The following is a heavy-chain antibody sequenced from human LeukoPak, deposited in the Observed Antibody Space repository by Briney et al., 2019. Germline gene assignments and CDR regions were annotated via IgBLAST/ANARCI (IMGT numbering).Heavy chain of an antibody. CDR3: ARRYYHDSSGFYYYFDY. CDR1: GGSISSSSYY. CDR2: IYYSGST. Sequence: PSETLSLTCTVSGGSISSSSYYWGWIRQPPGKGLEWIGSIYYSGSTYYNPSLKSRVTISADTSKNQFSLKLTSVAAADTAVYYCARRYYHDSSGFYYYFDYWGRGILVTVSS. J-gene: IGHJ4*02. V-gene: IGHV4-39*01. D-gene: IGHD3-22*01.